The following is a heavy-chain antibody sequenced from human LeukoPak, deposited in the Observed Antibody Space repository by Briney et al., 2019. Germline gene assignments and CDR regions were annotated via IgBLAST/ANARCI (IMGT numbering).Heavy chain of an antibody. J-gene: IGHJ4*02. D-gene: IGHD5-18*01. Sequence: GGSLRLSCAASGFTFSSYGMSWVRQAPGKGLEWVSAISGSGGSTYYADSVKGRFTISRDNSKNTLYLQMNSLRAEDTAVYYCAKDRGGYSYGAIDYWGQGTLVTVSS. CDR1: GFTFSSYG. CDR2: ISGSGGST. CDR3: AKDRGGYSYGAIDY. V-gene: IGHV3-23*01.